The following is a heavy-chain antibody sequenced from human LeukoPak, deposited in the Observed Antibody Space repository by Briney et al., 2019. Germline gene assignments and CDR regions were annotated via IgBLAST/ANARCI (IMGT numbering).Heavy chain of an antibody. CDR3: ARTYGDYFDY. D-gene: IGHD4-17*01. V-gene: IGHV4-30-2*05. CDR2: IYYSGST. Sequence: PSETLSLTCAVSGGSISSGGYSWSWIQQPPGKGLEWIGYIYYSGSTYYNPSLKSRVTISVDTSKNQFSLKLSSVTAADTAVYYCARTYGDYFDYWGQGTLVTVSS. J-gene: IGHJ4*02. CDR1: GGSISSGGYS.